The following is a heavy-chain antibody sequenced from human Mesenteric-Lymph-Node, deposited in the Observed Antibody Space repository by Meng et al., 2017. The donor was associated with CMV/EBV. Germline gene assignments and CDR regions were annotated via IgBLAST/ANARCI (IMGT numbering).Heavy chain of an antibody. CDR1: GFTFSSYG. V-gene: IGHV3-30*02. J-gene: IGHJ4*02. Sequence: GESLKISCAASGFTFSSYGMHWVRQAPGKGLEWVAFIRYDGSNKYYADSVKGRFTISRDNSKNTLYLQMNSLRAEDTAVYYCAKGYYSDSSGYSPGSYYFDYWGQGTLVTVSS. D-gene: IGHD3-22*01. CDR3: AKGYYSDSSGYSPGSYYFDY. CDR2: IRYDGSNK.